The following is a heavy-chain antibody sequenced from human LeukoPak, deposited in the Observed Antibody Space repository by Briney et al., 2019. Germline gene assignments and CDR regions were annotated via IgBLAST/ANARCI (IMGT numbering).Heavy chain of an antibody. J-gene: IGHJ4*02. V-gene: IGHV3-21*01. CDR2: ISTSSTYI. CDR3: AREAASGSYYNEY. Sequence: GGSLRLSCAGSGFTFSCCSMSWVRQAPGKGLEWVSSISTSSTYIYYADSVKGRFTISRDNAKNSLYLQMNSLRAEDTAVYYCAREAASGSYYNEYWGQGTPVTVSS. D-gene: IGHD3-10*01. CDR1: GFTFSCCS.